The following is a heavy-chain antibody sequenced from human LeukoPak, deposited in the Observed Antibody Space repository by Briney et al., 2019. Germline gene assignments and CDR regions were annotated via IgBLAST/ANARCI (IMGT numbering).Heavy chain of an antibody. CDR3: AYCGGDCYHNWFDP. CDR2: ISYDGSNK. J-gene: IGHJ5*02. Sequence: GGSLRLSCAASGFTFSSYWMSWVRQAPGKGLEWVAVISYDGSNKYYADSVKGRFTISRDNSKNTLYLQMNSLRAEDTAVYYCAYCGGDCYHNWFDPWGQGTLVTVSS. D-gene: IGHD2-21*02. CDR1: GFTFSSYW. V-gene: IGHV3-30*03.